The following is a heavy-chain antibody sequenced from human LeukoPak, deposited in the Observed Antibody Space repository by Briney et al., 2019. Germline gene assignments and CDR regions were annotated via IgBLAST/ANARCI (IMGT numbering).Heavy chain of an antibody. J-gene: IGHJ3*02. Sequence: SETLSLTCAVSGYSISSGYYWGWIRQPPGKGLEWIGSIYHSGSTYYNPSLKSRVTISVDTSKNQFSLKLSSVTAADTAVYYCALNPGGGYCSSTSCYISAFDIWGQGTMVIVSS. D-gene: IGHD2-2*02. CDR2: IYHSGST. CDR1: GYSISSGYY. V-gene: IGHV4-38-2*01. CDR3: ALNPGGGYCSSTSCYISAFDI.